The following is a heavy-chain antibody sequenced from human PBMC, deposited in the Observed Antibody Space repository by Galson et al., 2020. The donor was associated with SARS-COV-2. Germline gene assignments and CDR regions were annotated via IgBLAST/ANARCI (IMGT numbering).Heavy chain of an antibody. D-gene: IGHD2-2*01. V-gene: IGHV4-39*07. J-gene: IGHJ5*02. CDR3: ARVGDIVVVPAADVWFDP. CDR1: GGSISSSSYY. Sequence: SETLSLTCTVSGGSISSSSYYWGWIRQPPGKGLEWIGSIHYSVSTYYNPSLKSRVTISVDTSKNQFSLKLSSVTAADTAVYYCARVGDIVVVPAADVWFDPWGQGTLVTVSS. CDR2: IHYSVST.